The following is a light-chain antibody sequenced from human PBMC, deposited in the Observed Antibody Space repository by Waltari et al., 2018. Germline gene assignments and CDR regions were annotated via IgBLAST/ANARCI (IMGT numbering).Light chain of an antibody. V-gene: IGLV1-44*01. CDR1: SSNIGINT. J-gene: IGLJ3*02. CDR2: GQN. CDR3: AAWDASLNGWV. Sequence: QSVLTQPPSASGTPGQRVTISCSGSSSNIGINTVNWFQQFPGTAPKLLNYGQNPRPSGVPDRFSGSRSGTSASLAISGLQSEDEADYYCAAWDASLNGWVFGGGTKLTVL.